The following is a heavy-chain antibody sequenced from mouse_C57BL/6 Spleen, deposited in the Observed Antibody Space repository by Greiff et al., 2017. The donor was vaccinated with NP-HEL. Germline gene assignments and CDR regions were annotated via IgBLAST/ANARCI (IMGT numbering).Heavy chain of an antibody. CDR3: ARDHGDSYAMDY. CDR1: GYSITSGYY. J-gene: IGHJ4*01. V-gene: IGHV3-6*01. CDR2: ISYDGSN. Sequence: LQQSGPGLVKPSQSLSLTCSVTGYSITSGYYWNWIRQFPGNKLEWMGYISYDGSNNYNPSLKNRISITRDTSKNQFFLKLNSVTTEDTATYYCARDHGDSYAMDYWGQGTSVTVSS.